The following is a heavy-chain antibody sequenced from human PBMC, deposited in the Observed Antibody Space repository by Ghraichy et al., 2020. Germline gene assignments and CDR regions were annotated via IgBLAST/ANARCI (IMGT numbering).Heavy chain of an antibody. CDR1: GFSLDTSGVA. CDR3: AQRHRQYLKAFDS. D-gene: IGHD2/OR15-2a*01. CDR2: VHWDDDD. J-gene: IGHJ4*02. Sequence: PTLVKPAQTLTLTCTFSGFSLDTSGVAVAWIRQPPGQALEFLALVHWDDDDRYSPSLKNRLTITKDTSKNQVILTMTNMDPVDTATYYCAQRHRQYLKAFDSWGQGTLVTVSS. V-gene: IGHV2-5*02.